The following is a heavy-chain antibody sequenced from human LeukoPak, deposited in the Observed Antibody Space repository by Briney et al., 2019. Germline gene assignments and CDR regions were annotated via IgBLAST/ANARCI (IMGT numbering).Heavy chain of an antibody. V-gene: IGHV1-18*01. D-gene: IGHD1-7*01. CDR2: ISAYNGNT. CDR1: GYTFTSYG. CDR3: ARGGWNYPYYYYGMDV. J-gene: IGHJ6*02. Sequence: ASVKVSCKASGYTFTSYGISWVRQAPGQGLEWMGWISAYNGNTNYAQKLQGRVTMTTGTSTSTAYMELRSLRSDDTAVYYCARGGWNYPYYYYGMDVWGQGTTVTVSS.